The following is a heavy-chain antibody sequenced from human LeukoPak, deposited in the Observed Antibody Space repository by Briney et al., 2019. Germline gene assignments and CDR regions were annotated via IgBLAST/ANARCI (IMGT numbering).Heavy chain of an antibody. J-gene: IGHJ6*02. D-gene: IGHD6-19*01. CDR1: GFTFGDYA. V-gene: IGHV3-49*04. Sequence: PGRSLRLSCAASGFTFGDYAMSWVRQAPGKGLEWVGFIRSKAYGGTTEYAASVKGRFTISRDDSKSIAYLQMNSLKTEDTAVYYCTRLVGSSGGEDVWGQGTTVTVSS. CDR3: TRLVGSSGGEDV. CDR2: IRSKAYGGTT.